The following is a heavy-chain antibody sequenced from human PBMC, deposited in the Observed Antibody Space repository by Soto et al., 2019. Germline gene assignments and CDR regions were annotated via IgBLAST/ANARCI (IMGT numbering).Heavy chain of an antibody. D-gene: IGHD6-6*01. CDR1: GFTFSSYA. J-gene: IGHJ6*03. Sequence: GGSLRLSCAASGFTFSSYAMSWVRQAPGKGLEWVSSISGGGGSTYYADSVKGRFSISRDNSKSTVYLQMNSLRADDTAVYYCAKAPVAARPYYMDVWGKGATVTVSS. CDR2: ISGGGGST. V-gene: IGHV3-23*01. CDR3: AKAPVAARPYYMDV.